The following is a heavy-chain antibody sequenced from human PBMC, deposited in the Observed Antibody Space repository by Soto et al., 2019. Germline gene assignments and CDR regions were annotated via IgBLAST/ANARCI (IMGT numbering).Heavy chain of an antibody. V-gene: IGHV1-3*01. CDR2: IDGGSGNT. CDR1: GYSFAKYA. CDR3: ARTASYAFDI. J-gene: IGHJ3*02. D-gene: IGHD5-18*01. Sequence: QVQLVQSGAEVKKPGASVNVSCKASGYSFAKYAIHWVRQAPGQRLEWMGWIDGGSGNTRFSQKFQGRVTISRDPSATTAYLELTSLRSGDTAVYYCARTASYAFDIWGQGTMVSIFS.